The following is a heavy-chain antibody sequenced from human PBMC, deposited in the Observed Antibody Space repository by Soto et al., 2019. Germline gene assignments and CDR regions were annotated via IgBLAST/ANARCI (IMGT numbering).Heavy chain of an antibody. J-gene: IGHJ4*02. D-gene: IGHD1-26*01. V-gene: IGHV3-7*01. CDR2: IKQDGSEK. Sequence: EVQLVESGGGLVQPGESLRLSCAASGFTFSSYWMTWVRQAPGKGLEWVANIKQDGSEKYYVDSVRGRFTMSRDNAKNSLYLQMNSLRAEDTAVYYSARVVGATQMDFDYWGQGTLVTVSS. CDR1: GFTFSSYW. CDR3: ARVVGATQMDFDY.